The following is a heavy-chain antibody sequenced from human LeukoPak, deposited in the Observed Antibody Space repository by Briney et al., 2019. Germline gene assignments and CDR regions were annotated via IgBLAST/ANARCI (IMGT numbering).Heavy chain of an antibody. D-gene: IGHD2-2*01. Sequence: SVKVSCKASGDTFSSYAISWVRQAPGQGHKWMGGIIPIFGTANYAQKFQGRVTITADKSTSTAYMELSSLRSEDTAVYYCARGCSSTSCNGGFDYWGQGTLVTVSS. CDR2: IIPIFGTA. CDR3: ARGCSSTSCNGGFDY. CDR1: GDTFSSYA. J-gene: IGHJ4*02. V-gene: IGHV1-69*06.